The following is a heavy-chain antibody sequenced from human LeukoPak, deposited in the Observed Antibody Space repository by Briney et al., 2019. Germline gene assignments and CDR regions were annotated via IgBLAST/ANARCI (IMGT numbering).Heavy chain of an antibody. CDR3: ASEITMVRGVINP. J-gene: IGHJ5*02. D-gene: IGHD3-10*01. Sequence: ASVKVSCKASGYTFTSYDINWVRQATGQGLEWMGWMNPNSGNTGYAQKFQGRVTMTRNTSISTAYMELSSLRSEDTAVYYCASEITMVRGVINPWGQGTLVTVSS. V-gene: IGHV1-8*01. CDR1: GYTFTSYD. CDR2: MNPNSGNT.